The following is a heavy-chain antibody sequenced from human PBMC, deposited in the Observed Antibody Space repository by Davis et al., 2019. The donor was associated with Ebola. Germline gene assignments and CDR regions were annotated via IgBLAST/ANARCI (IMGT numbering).Heavy chain of an antibody. CDR3: TTFAGY. CDR2: IRSKANSYAT. D-gene: IGHD2-21*01. CDR1: GFTFSSYG. J-gene: IGHJ4*02. Sequence: GESLKISCAASGFTFSSYGMHWVRQASGKGLEWVGRIRSKANSYATAYAASVKGRFTISRDDSKNTAYLQMNSLKTEDTAVYYCTTFAGYWGQGTLVTVSP. V-gene: IGHV3-73*01.